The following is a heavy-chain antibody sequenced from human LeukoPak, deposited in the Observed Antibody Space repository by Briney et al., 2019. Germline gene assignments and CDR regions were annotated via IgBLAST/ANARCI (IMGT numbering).Heavy chain of an antibody. D-gene: IGHD3-10*01. Sequence: SETLSLTCTVSGGSISSYYWSWIRQPPGKGLEWIGYIYYSGSTNYNPSLKSRVTISVDTSKNQFSLKLSSVTAADTAVYYCARDNDYGSGSYYRDLNWFDPWGQGTLVTVSS. V-gene: IGHV4-59*01. J-gene: IGHJ5*02. CDR1: GGSISSYY. CDR2: IYYSGST. CDR3: ARDNDYGSGSYYRDLNWFDP.